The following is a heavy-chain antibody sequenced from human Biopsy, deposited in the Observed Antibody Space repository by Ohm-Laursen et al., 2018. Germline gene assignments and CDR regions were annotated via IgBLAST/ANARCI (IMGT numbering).Heavy chain of an antibody. V-gene: IGHV1-2*02. CDR3: ARDPLNGHKHFDY. J-gene: IGHJ4*02. CDR1: SYTFTNYN. Sequence: GSSVKVSCKVSSYTFTNYNLHWMRQAPGQGLEWLGYINCKTGATNYAQKFQGTVTMTRDTSISTAYLALGSLRSADTAIYYCARDPLNGHKHFDYWGQGSLVTVSS. CDR2: INCKTGAT. D-gene: IGHD2-8*01.